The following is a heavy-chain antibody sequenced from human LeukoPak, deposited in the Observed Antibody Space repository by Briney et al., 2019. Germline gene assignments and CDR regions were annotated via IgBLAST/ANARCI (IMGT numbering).Heavy chain of an antibody. Sequence: GGSLRLSCAASGFNFEDYAMHWVRHAPGKGLEWVSLINGNGRETFYADSVKGRFTVSRDNSKSTLYLQMNSLRAEDTAVYYCARVIAAAAGLDYWGQGTLVTISS. CDR1: GFNFEDYA. CDR3: ARVIAAAAGLDY. J-gene: IGHJ4*02. V-gene: IGHV3-43*02. CDR2: INGNGRET. D-gene: IGHD6-13*01.